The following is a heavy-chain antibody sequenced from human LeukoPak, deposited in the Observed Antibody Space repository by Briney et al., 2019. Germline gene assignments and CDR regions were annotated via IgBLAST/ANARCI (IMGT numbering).Heavy chain of an antibody. D-gene: IGHD4-23*01. CDR2: IYVGGST. V-gene: IGHV4-4*07. Sequence: SETLSLTCTVSDGSLSYYYWRWIRQPAGKGRHWIGRIYVGGSTNYSPSLKSRVSMSLDKSKNQLSLKLISVTAADTAVYYCARWHMNSQDVWSRGTTVTVSS. CDR3: ARWHMNSQDV. J-gene: IGHJ6*02. CDR1: DGSLSYYY.